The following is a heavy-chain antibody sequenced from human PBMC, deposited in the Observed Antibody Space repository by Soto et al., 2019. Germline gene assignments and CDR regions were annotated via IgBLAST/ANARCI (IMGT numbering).Heavy chain of an antibody. CDR3: ARDPTEVKYVHYYYGMDV. D-gene: IGHD3-16*01. CDR1: GYTFTGYY. J-gene: IGHJ6*02. CDR2: INPNSGGT. Sequence: ASVKVSCKASGYTFTGYYMHWVRQAPGQGLEWMGWINPNSGGTNYAQKFQGRVTMTRDTSSSTAYMELSRMRSDDTAVYYCARDPTEVKYVHYYYGMDVWGQGTTVTAP. V-gene: IGHV1-2*02.